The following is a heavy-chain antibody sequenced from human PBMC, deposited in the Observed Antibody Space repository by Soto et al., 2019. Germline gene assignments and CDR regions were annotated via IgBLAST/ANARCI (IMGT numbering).Heavy chain of an antibody. Sequence: GGSLRLSCAASGFTFSSYAMSWVRQAPGKGLEWVSAISGSGGSTYYADSVKGRFTISRDNSKNTLYLQMNSLRAEDTAVYYCAKGTYYDFWSARYYGMDVWGQGTTVTVSS. D-gene: IGHD3-3*01. J-gene: IGHJ6*02. V-gene: IGHV3-23*01. CDR3: AKGTYYDFWSARYYGMDV. CDR2: ISGSGGST. CDR1: GFTFSSYA.